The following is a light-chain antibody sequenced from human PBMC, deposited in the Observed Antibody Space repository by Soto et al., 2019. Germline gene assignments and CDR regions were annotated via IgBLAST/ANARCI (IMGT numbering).Light chain of an antibody. V-gene: IGKV3-11*01. CDR3: QQRNNWPPIT. CDR1: QSVSSY. Sequence: EIGLTQSPATLSLSPWERATLSCRASQSVSSYLAWYQQKPGQAPRLLIYDASNRATGVPARFSGSGSGTDFTLTISSLEPEDFALYYCQQRNNWPPITFGQGTRLEIK. CDR2: DAS. J-gene: IGKJ5*01.